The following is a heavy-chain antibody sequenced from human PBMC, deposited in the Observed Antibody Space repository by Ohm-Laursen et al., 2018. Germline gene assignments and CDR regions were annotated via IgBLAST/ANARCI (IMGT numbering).Heavy chain of an antibody. V-gene: IGHV3-9*01. Sequence: SLRLSCTASGFTFDDYAMHWVRQAQGKGLGWASGFSWNSGSIGYADSVKGRFTISRDNAKNSLYLQMNSLRAEDTAVYYCARAYDYGDYVDYWGQGTLVTVSS. CDR3: ARAYDYGDYVDY. CDR1: GFTFDDYA. J-gene: IGHJ4*02. D-gene: IGHD4-17*01. CDR2: FSWNSGSI.